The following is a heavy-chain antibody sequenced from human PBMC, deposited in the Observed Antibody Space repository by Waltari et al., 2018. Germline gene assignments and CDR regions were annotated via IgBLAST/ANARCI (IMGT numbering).Heavy chain of an antibody. CDR1: GFTFTSYW. J-gene: IGHJ5*02. V-gene: IGHV5-10-1*03. CDR2: IAPSDSYT. Sequence: EVQLVQSAAEVKKPGESLTISCKGSGFTFTSYWITWVRQKPGKGLEWMGRIAPSDSYTYYDPSCRGHVTISAETSSSTAYLHWSSLQASDTAMYYCAHSRSSFSPWFDPWGQGTLVTVAS. D-gene: IGHD6-6*01. CDR3: AHSRSSFSPWFDP.